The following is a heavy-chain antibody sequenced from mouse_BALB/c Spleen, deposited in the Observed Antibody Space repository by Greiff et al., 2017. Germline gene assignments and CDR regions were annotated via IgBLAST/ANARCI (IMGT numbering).Heavy chain of an antibody. J-gene: IGHJ2*01. CDR3: ARYLGLDY. D-gene: IGHD4-1*01. CDR2: ISSGSSTI. Sequence: EVNVVESGGGLVQPGGSRKLSCAASGFTFSSFGMHWVRQAPEKGLEWVAYISSGSSTIYYADTVKGRFTISRDNPKNTLFLQMTSLRSEDTAMYYCARYLGLDYWGQGTTLTVSS. V-gene: IGHV5-17*02. CDR1: GFTFSSFG.